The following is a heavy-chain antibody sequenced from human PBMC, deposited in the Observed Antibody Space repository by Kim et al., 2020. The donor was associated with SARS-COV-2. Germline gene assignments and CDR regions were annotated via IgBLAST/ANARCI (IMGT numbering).Heavy chain of an antibody. V-gene: IGHV1-3*01. CDR2: NT. D-gene: IGHD3-16*01. J-gene: IGHJ4*02. CDR3: ARADFWGTYTY. Sequence: NTKYSKTFQGRVTIPSDTSASTAYMEVSSLRSEDTAVYYCARADFWGTYTYWGQGTLVTVSS.